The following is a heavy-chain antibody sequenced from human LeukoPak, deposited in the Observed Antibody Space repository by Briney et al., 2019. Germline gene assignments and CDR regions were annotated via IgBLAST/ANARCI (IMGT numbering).Heavy chain of an antibody. Sequence: GGSLRLSCAASGFTFSSYAMHWVRQAPGKGLEWVAVISYDGSNKYYADSVKGRFTISRDNSKNTLYLQMNSLRAEDTAVYYCASDGNGDYEGGGFDYWGQGTLVTVSS. J-gene: IGHJ4*02. CDR1: GFTFSSYA. CDR2: ISYDGSNK. CDR3: ASDGNGDYEGGGFDY. D-gene: IGHD4-17*01. V-gene: IGHV3-30*04.